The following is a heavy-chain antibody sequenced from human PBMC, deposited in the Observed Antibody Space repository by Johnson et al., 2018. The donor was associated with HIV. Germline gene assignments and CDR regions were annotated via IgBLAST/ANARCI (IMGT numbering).Heavy chain of an antibody. Sequence: LVESGGGLVQPGGSLRLSCAVSGFTVKSNYINWVRQAPGKGLECVSGIYSGGRTYYADSVKGRFTISRDNSKNTLYLQMNSLRAEDTAVYYCAKALLLWFGEALHAFDIWGQGTMVTVSS. CDR2: IYSGGRT. CDR1: GFTVKSNY. J-gene: IGHJ3*02. CDR3: AKALLLWFGEALHAFDI. V-gene: IGHV3-66*01. D-gene: IGHD3-10*01.